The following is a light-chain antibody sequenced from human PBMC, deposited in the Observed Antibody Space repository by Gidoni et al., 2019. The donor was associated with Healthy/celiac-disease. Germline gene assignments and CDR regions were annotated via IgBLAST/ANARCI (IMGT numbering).Light chain of an antibody. Sequence: DIQLTQSPSFLSASLADRVTITCRASQGISSYLAWYQQKPGKAPKLPIYYASTLHSGVPSRFSGSGSGTEFTLTISSLQPEDFATYYCQQLNSYPFTCGGGTKVEIK. CDR3: QQLNSYPFT. CDR1: QGISSY. CDR2: YAS. V-gene: IGKV1-9*01. J-gene: IGKJ4*01.